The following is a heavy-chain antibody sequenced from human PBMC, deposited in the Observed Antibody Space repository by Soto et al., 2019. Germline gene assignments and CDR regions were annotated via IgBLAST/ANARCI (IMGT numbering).Heavy chain of an antibody. D-gene: IGHD4-4*01. CDR3: AKGHDYSYYGPIDY. V-gene: IGHV3-30*18. CDR1: GFTFSSYG. J-gene: IGHJ4*02. Sequence: QVQLVESGGGVVQPGRSLRLSCAASGFTFSSYGMHWVRQAPGKGLEWVAVMPYDGTNKYYADSAWGRFTISRDNSKNTLYLQMNRLRAEDTAVYYCAKGHDYSYYGPIDYWGQGTLVTVSS. CDR2: MPYDGTNK.